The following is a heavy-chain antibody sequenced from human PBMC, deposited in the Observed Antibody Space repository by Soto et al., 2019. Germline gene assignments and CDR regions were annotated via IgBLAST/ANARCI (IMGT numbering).Heavy chain of an antibody. CDR2: TSFSGYT. CDR3: VRGGNPYHYATSGPGTFDK. CDR1: GDSVSDGDSY. J-gene: IGHJ4*02. V-gene: IGHV4-30-4*01. Sequence: QVQLQESGPGLVKPSQTLSLTCTVSGDSVSDGDSYWSWIRQPPGKALEWIGYTSFSGYTYYSPSLKSRVPISVDMSKSQFSLRLTSVTAADTAVYYCVRGGNPYHYATSGPGTFDKWGQGTLVSVSS. D-gene: IGHD3-22*01.